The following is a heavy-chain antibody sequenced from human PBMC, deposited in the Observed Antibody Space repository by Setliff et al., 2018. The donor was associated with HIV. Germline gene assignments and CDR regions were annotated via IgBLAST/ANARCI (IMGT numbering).Heavy chain of an antibody. D-gene: IGHD2-21*02. Sequence: GGSLRLCCVASGFIFGAYTMGWVRQAPGKGLEWVSGVSRGGGNTFNADSVKGRFSVSRDNSRDKLYLQMSSLSAEDTAIYYCARVPNGDSLFFFNYWGQGVLVTVSS. V-gene: IGHV3-23*01. CDR1: GFIFGAYT. J-gene: IGHJ4*02. CDR2: VSRGGGNT. CDR3: ARVPNGDSLFFFNY.